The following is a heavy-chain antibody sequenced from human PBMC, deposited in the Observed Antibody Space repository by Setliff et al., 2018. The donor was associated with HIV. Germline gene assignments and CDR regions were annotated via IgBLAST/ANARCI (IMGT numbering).Heavy chain of an antibody. CDR2: IDTNTGKP. V-gene: IGHV7-4-1*02. J-gene: IGHJ4*02. Sequence: ASVKVSCKASGYSLNKYGMNWVRQGPGQGLEWMGWIDTNTGKPTYVQGTTGRFVFSLDTSVNATYLQITALKTEDTAVYYCARAGAYYYDGSGYKIFTHFDSWVQGTLVTVSS. CDR3: ARAGAYYYDGSGYKIFTHFDS. CDR1: GYSLNKYG. D-gene: IGHD3-22*01.